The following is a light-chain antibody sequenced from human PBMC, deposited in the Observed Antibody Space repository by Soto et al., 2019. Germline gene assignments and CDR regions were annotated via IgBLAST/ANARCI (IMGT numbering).Light chain of an antibody. Sequence: QTVVTQEPSFSVSPGGTVTLTCGLSSGSVSTNYYPSWYQQAPGQAPRTLIYTTNTRSSGVPDRFSGSILGNKAALTITGAQADDESDYYCVLYMGGEWVSGGGTKLTVL. CDR2: TTN. CDR1: SGSVSTNYY. CDR3: VLYMGGEWV. V-gene: IGLV8-61*01. J-gene: IGLJ2*01.